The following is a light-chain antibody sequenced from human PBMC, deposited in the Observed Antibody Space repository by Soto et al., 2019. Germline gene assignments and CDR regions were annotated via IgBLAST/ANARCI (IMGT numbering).Light chain of an antibody. CDR2: DVS. V-gene: IGLV2-14*01. CDR3: CSYTSSSTLV. CDR1: SSDVGGYNY. Sequence: QSVLTQPASVSGSPGQSITISCTGTSSDVGGYNYVSWYQQHAGKAPKLMIYDVSNRPSGFSNRFSGSKSGNTASLTISGLQAEDEADYYCCSYTSSSTLVFGTGTKLTVL. J-gene: IGLJ1*01.